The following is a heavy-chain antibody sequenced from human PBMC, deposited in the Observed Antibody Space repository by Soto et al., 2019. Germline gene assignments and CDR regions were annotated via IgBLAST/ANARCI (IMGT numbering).Heavy chain of an antibody. J-gene: IGHJ4*02. CDR3: ARADLWYCGY. Sequence: QVQLVPSGAEVKKPGASVKVACKASGYTFTSYGISWVRPAPGQGLEWMGWISAYNGNTNYAQKLQGRVTMTTDTSKSPAYMELRSLRSDDEAVYSCARADLWYCGYWGQGTLVTVSS. CDR2: ISAYNGNT. V-gene: IGHV1-18*01. CDR1: GYTFTSYG. D-gene: IGHD2-21*01.